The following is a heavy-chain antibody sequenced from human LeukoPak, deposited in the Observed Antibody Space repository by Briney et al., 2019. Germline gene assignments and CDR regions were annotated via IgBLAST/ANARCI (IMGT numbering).Heavy chain of an antibody. CDR2: IWYDGSNK. CDR1: GFTFSSYA. D-gene: IGHD2-21*02. Sequence: PGRSLRLSCAASGFTFSSYAMHWVRQAPGKGLEWVAVIWYDGSNKYYADSVKGRFTISRDNSKNTLYLQMNSLRAEDTAVYYCAREGGVVVTALDYWGQGTLVTVSS. V-gene: IGHV3-33*08. CDR3: AREGGVVVTALDY. J-gene: IGHJ4*02.